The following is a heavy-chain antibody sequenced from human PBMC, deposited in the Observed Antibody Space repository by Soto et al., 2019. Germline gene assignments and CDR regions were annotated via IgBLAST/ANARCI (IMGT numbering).Heavy chain of an antibody. CDR2: IGYDGSNK. J-gene: IGHJ4*02. D-gene: IGHD3-10*01. Sequence: QVQLVESGGGVVQPGRSLRLSCAASGFTFSSYGMHWVRQAPGKGLEWVAVIGYDGSNKYYADSVKGRFTISRDNSKNTLYLQMNSLRAEDTAVYYCARGSLLLWFGECGGYWGQGTLVTVSS. V-gene: IGHV3-33*01. CDR1: GFTFSSYG. CDR3: ARGSLLLWFGECGGY.